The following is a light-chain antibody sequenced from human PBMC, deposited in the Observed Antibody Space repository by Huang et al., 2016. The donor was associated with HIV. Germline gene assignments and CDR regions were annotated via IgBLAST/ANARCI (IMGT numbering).Light chain of an antibody. J-gene: IGKJ2*01. Sequence: ALTQSPGTLSLSPGERATLPCRASQSISTSLAWFQQKPGQPPRLLILGASTRAAGIPDRFSGSGSATDFTLTIAGLEPEDFAMYFCQQYGTSLYTFGQGTKLEIK. CDR3: QQYGTSLYT. V-gene: IGKV3-20*01. CDR1: QSISTS. CDR2: GAS.